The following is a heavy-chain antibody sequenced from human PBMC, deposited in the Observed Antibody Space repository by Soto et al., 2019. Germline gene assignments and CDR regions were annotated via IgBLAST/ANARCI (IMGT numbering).Heavy chain of an antibody. V-gene: IGHV4-38-2*02. CDR3: ARDRIVTKPPAPYYLYYGVDV. J-gene: IGHJ6*02. Sequence: PSETLSLTCVVSNFSIRSAYYWACIRQPPGKGLEWIASVYHTGNTYFNPSLKSRVTISVDTSKNQFSLRLRSVTAADTAIYYCARDRIVTKPPAPYYLYYGVDVWGQGTTVTVSS. CDR2: VYHTGNT. D-gene: IGHD3-22*01. CDR1: NFSIRSAYY.